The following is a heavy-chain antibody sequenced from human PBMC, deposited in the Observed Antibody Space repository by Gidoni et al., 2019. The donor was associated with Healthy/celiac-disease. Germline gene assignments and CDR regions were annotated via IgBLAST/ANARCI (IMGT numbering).Heavy chain of an antibody. CDR1: GGSISSGDYY. V-gene: IGHV4-30-4*01. D-gene: IGHD5-12*01. Sequence: QVQLQESGPGLVTPSQTLSLTCTVSGGSISSGDYYCSCIRQPPWKGLEGIGYIYYSGSTYYNTSLKRRVTISVVTSKNQFSLKLSSVTAADTAVYYCARVGDGDGYTGYFDYWGQGTLVTVSS. CDR2: IYYSGST. J-gene: IGHJ4*02. CDR3: ARVGDGDGYTGYFDY.